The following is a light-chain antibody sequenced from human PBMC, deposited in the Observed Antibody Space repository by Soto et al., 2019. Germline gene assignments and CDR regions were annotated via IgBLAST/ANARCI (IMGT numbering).Light chain of an antibody. CDR1: SSDVGGYNY. CDR3: CSYAGSYTF. J-gene: IGLJ1*01. V-gene: IGLV2-11*01. CDR2: DVS. Sequence: QPVLTQPRSVSGSPGQSVTISCTGTSSDVGGYNYVSWYQQHPGKAPKLMIYDVSKRPSGVPDRFSGSKSGNTASLTISGLQAEDEADYYCCSYAGSYTFFGTGTKLTVL.